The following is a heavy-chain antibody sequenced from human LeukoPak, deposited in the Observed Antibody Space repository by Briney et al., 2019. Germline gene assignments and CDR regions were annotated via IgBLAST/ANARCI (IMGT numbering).Heavy chain of an antibody. V-gene: IGHV3-23*01. D-gene: IGHD6-25*01. CDR3: AKTGYSSDLSVDYFDN. CDR1: GFTFSSYG. CDR2: ISGSAAKT. Sequence: GGSLRLSCAASGFTFSSYGMSWVRQAPGKGLEWVSTISGSAAKTYYADSVKGRFTISRDNSKNTVYLQVNSLRAEDTAVYFCAKTGYSSDLSVDYFDNWGQGTLVTVSS. J-gene: IGHJ4*02.